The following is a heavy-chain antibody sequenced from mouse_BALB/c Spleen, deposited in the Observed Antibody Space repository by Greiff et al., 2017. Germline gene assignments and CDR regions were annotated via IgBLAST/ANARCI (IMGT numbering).Heavy chain of an antibody. J-gene: IGHJ3*01. Sequence: VQLQQSGAELAKPGASVKMSCKASGYTFTSYWMHWVKQRPGQGLEWIGYINPSTGYTEYNQKFKDKATLTADKSSSTAYMQLSSLTSEDSAVYYCARYDYRAYWGQGTLVTVSA. D-gene: IGHD2-12*01. V-gene: IGHV1-7*01. CDR2: INPSTGYT. CDR3: ARYDYRAY. CDR1: GYTFTSYW.